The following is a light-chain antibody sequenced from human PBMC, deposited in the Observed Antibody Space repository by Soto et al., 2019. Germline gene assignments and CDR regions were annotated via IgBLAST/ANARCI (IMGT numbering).Light chain of an antibody. V-gene: IGKV1-5*01. CDR3: QQYNSYHYT. CDR1: QSISSW. CDR2: DAS. Sequence: DIQMTQSPSTLSASVGDRVTITCRASQSISSWLAWYQQKPGKAPKLLIYDASRLESGVPSRFSGSGSGTEFTLTISSLQPDDFATYYCQQYNSYHYTFGQGTKLEIK. J-gene: IGKJ2*01.